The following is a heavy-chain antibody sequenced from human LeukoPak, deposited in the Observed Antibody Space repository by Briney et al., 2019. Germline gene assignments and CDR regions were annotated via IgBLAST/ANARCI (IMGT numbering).Heavy chain of an antibody. V-gene: IGHV1-46*01. D-gene: IGHD2-21*02. J-gene: IGHJ4*02. Sequence: ASVKVPCKASGYTFTSYYMHWVRQAPGQGLEWMGIINPSGGSTSYAQKFQGRVTMTRDTSTSTVYMELSSLRSEDTAVYYCARGEGVVVTAIRFYYWGQGTLVTVSS. CDR1: GYTFTSYY. CDR3: ARGEGVVVTAIRFYY. CDR2: INPSGGST.